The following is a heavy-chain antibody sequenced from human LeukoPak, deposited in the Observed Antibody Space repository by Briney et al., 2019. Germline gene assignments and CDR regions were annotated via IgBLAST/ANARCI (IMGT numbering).Heavy chain of an antibody. V-gene: IGHV4-34*01. Sequence: KPSETLSLTCAVYGGSFSGYYWSWIRQPPGKGLEWIGEINHSGSTNYNPSLKSRVTISVDTSKNQFSLKLSSVTAADTAVYYCARRGGSSGWYYYYGMDVWGQGTTVTVSS. CDR3: ARRGGSSGWYYYYGMDV. CDR2: INHSGST. D-gene: IGHD6-19*01. J-gene: IGHJ6*02. CDR1: GGSFSGYY.